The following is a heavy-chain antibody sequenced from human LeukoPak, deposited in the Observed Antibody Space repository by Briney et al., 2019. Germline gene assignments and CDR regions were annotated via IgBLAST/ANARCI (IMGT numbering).Heavy chain of an antibody. CDR2: ISAYNGNT. CDR3: ARAKRPYYYDSSGSNWFDP. J-gene: IGHJ5*02. Sequence: GASVNVPCKASVYTFTSYGISWVRQAPGQGLEWMGWISAYNGNTNYAQKLQGRVTMTPDTSTSTAYMELRSLRSDDTAVYYCARAKRPYYYDSSGSNWFDPWGQGTLVTVSS. CDR1: VYTFTSYG. V-gene: IGHV1-18*01. D-gene: IGHD3-22*01.